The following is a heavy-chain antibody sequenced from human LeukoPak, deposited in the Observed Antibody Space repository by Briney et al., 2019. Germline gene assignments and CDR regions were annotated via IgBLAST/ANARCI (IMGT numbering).Heavy chain of an antibody. J-gene: IGHJ3*02. D-gene: IGHD3-9*01. V-gene: IGHV4-39*07. Sequence: SETLSLTCTVSGDSISSSSYYWGWIRQPPGKGLEWIGSIYYSGSTCYHRSLKSRVTISVDTSKNQFSLKLSSVTAADTAVYYCARASTIYGLGEAFNIWGQGTMVTVSS. CDR1: GDSISSSSYY. CDR3: ARASTIYGLGEAFNI. CDR2: IYYSGST.